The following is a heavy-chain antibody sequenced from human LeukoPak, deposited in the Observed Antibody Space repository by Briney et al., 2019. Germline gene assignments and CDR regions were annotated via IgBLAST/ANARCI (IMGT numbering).Heavy chain of an antibody. V-gene: IGHV3-21*01. D-gene: IGHD5-18*01. Sequence: PGGSLRLSCAASGFTFSSYSMNWVRQAPGKGLEWVSSISSSSSYIYYADSVKGRFTISRDNAKNSLYLQMNSLRAKDTAVYYCARGEEEGYSYGFLQWYWGQGTLVTVSS. CDR3: ARGEEEGYSYGFLQWY. CDR1: GFTFSSYS. CDR2: ISSSSSYI. J-gene: IGHJ4*02.